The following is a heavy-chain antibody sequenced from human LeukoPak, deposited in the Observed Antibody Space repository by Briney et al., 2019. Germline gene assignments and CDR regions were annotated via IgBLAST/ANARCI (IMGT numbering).Heavy chain of an antibody. CDR3: ARVSSGWSPNAFDI. CDR2: IYTTGST. V-gene: IGHV4-4*07. CDR1: GGSISSYY. J-gene: IGHJ3*02. D-gene: IGHD6-19*01. Sequence: SETLSLTCTVSGGSISSYYWSWVRQPAGKGLEWIGRIYTTGSTNYNPSLKSRVTMSIDTSKNQFSLKLSSVTAADTAVYYCARVSSGWSPNAFDIWGQGTMVTVSS.